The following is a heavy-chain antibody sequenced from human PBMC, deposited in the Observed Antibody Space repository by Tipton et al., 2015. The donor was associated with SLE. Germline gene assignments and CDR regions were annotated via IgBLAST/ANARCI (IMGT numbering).Heavy chain of an antibody. CDR2: IYYSGST. V-gene: IGHV4-59*01. D-gene: IGHD2-2*01. J-gene: IGHJ4*02. CDR3: ARDSSLHYFDY. Sequence: TLSLTCTVSGGSISSYYWSWIRQPPGKGLEWIGYIYYSGSTNYNPSLKSRVTISVDTSKNQFSLKLSSVTAADTAVYYCARDSSLHYFDYWGQVTLVAVSS. CDR1: GGSISSYY.